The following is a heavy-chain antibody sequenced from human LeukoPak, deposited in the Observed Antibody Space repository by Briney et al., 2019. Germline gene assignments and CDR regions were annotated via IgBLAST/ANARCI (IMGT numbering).Heavy chain of an antibody. CDR3: ARPYYGSGSYYYYYGMDV. J-gene: IGHJ6*02. CDR1: GFTFSSYA. V-gene: IGHV3-23*01. D-gene: IGHD3-10*01. CDR2: ISGSGGST. Sequence: PGGSLRLSCAASGFTFSSYAMSWVRQAPGKGLEWVSAISGSGGSTYYADSVKGRFTISRDNAKNSLYLQMNSLRAEDTAVYYCARPYYGSGSYYYYYGMDVWGQGTTATVSS.